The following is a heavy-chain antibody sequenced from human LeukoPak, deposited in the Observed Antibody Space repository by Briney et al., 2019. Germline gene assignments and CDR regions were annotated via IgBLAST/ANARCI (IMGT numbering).Heavy chain of an antibody. V-gene: IGHV3-30*19. CDR1: GFTFSSYG. CDR2: IWYDGSNK. D-gene: IGHD2-21*01. CDR3: ARDPYSFGAFDI. J-gene: IGHJ3*02. Sequence: GGSLRLSCAASGFTFSSYGMHWVRQAPGKGLEWVAVIWYDGSNKYYADSVKGRFTISRDNSKNTLYLQMNSLRAEDTAVYYCARDPYSFGAFDIWGQGTMVTVSS.